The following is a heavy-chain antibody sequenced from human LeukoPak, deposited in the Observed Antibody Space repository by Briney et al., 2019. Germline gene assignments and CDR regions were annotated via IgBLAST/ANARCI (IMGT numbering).Heavy chain of an antibody. CDR2: IKQDGSEK. J-gene: IGHJ4*02. CDR3: ARDNIEYYYDSSGFWF. D-gene: IGHD3-22*01. CDR1: GFTFSSYW. V-gene: IGHV3-7*01. Sequence: GGSLRLSCTASGFTFSSYWMSWVRQAPGKGLEWVANIKQDGSEKDYVDSVKGRFTISRDNAKNSLYLQMNSLRAEDTAVYYCARDNIEYYYDSSGFWFWGQGTLVTVSS.